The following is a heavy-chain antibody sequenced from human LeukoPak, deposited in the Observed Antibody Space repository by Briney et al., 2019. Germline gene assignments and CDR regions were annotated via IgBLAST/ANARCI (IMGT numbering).Heavy chain of an antibody. CDR2: INSRSNDI. CDR3: AREGRAYRYSSSWYPTPSWFDP. D-gene: IGHD6-13*01. CDR1: GLTFSNAW. Sequence: PGGSLRLSCAASGLTFSNAWMNWVRQAPGKGLEWVSSINSRSNDIYYADSVKGRFTISRDNAKNSLYLQMNSLRAEDTAVYYCAREGRAYRYSSSWYPTPSWFDPWGQGTLVTVSS. V-gene: IGHV3-21*06. J-gene: IGHJ5*02.